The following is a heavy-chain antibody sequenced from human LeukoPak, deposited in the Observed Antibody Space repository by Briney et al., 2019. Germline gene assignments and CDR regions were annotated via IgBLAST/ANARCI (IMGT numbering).Heavy chain of an antibody. J-gene: IGHJ4*02. Sequence: PSETLSLTCTVSGGSISSSSYYWGWIRQPPGKGLEWIGSIYYSGSTYYNPSLKSRVTISVDTSKNQFSLKLSSVTAADTAVYYCARGVDTAMVYDYWGQGTLVTVSS. CDR1: GGSISSSSYY. V-gene: IGHV4-39*01. CDR2: IYYSGST. CDR3: ARGVDTAMVYDY. D-gene: IGHD5-18*01.